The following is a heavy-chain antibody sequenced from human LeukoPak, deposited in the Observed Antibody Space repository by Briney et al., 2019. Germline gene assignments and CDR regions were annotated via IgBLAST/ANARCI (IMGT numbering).Heavy chain of an antibody. CDR3: AREGDSSGWYMDFDY. D-gene: IGHD6-19*01. CDR1: GYTFTSYY. Sequence: ASVKVSCKASGYTFTSYYMHWVRQAPGQGLEWVGIINPSGGSTSYAQKFQGRVTMTRDTSTSTVYMELSSLRSEDTAVYYCAREGDSSGWYMDFDYWGQGTLVTVSS. J-gene: IGHJ4*02. CDR2: INPSGGST. V-gene: IGHV1-46*01.